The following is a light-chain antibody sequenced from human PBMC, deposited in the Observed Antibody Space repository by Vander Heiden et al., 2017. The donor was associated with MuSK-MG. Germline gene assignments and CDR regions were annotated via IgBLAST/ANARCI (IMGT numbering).Light chain of an antibody. CDR3: QQRSDWPPLS. CDR2: DAS. V-gene: IGKV3-11*01. J-gene: IGKJ4*01. CDR1: QSVSY. Sequence: ELVLTQSPATLSLSPGERATLSCRASQSVSYLAWYQQKPGQAPRLLIYDASNRATGIPARFSGSGSGTDFTLTISNLEPEDFALYYCQQRSDWPPLSFGGGTRVEIK.